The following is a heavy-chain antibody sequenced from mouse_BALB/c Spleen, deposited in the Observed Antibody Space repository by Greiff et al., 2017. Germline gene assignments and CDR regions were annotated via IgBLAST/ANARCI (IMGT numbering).Heavy chain of an antibody. CDR1: GYTFTSYW. CDR3: ARRDYAMDY. J-gene: IGHJ4*01. CDR2: INPSTGYT. Sequence: VQLQQSGAELAKPGASVKMSCKASGYTFTSYWMHWVKQRPGQGLEWIGYINPSTGYTEYNQKFKDKATLTADKSSSTAYRQLSSLTSEDSAVYYCARRDYAMDYWGQGTSVTVSS. V-gene: IGHV1-7*01.